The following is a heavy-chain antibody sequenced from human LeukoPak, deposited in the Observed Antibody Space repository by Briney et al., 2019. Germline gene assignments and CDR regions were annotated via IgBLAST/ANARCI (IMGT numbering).Heavy chain of an antibody. D-gene: IGHD6-6*01. CDR3: ATSIAARQHLLYYYYYMDV. CDR2: FDPEDGET. CDR1: GYTLTELS. Sequence: GASVKVSCKVFGYTLTELSMHWVRQAPGKGLEWMGGFDPEDGETIYAQKFQGRVTMTEDTSTDTAYMELSSLRSEDTAVYYCATSIAARQHLLYYYYYMDVWGKGTTVTVSS. V-gene: IGHV1-24*01. J-gene: IGHJ6*03.